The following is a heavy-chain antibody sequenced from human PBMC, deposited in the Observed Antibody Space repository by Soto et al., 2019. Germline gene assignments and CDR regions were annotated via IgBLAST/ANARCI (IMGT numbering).Heavy chain of an antibody. CDR1: GGTFTNYA. J-gene: IGHJ6*02. D-gene: IGHD2-2*01. V-gene: IGHV1-69*12. Sequence: QVQLVQSGAEVKKPGSSLKVSCKASGGTFTNYAFSWVRQAPGQGPEWMGGIIPIFGTPDYAKKFHGRVIITAAESTRTVSMELNSLRSDDTAVYYCARERSVGYCITTTCPKPFYYYAMDVWGQGTTVTVSS. CDR3: ARERSVGYCITTTCPKPFYYYAMDV. CDR2: IIPIFGTP.